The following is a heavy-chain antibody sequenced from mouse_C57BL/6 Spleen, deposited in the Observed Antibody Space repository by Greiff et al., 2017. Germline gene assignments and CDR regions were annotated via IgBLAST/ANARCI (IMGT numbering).Heavy chain of an antibody. D-gene: IGHD1-1*01. CDR2: IRNKANGYTT. CDR3: ARPSHYYGSSSWFAY. J-gene: IGHJ3*01. CDR1: GFTFTDYY. Sequence: EVMLVESGGGLVQPGGSLSLSCAASGFTFTDYYMSWVRQPPGKALEWLGFIRNKANGYTTEYSASVKGRFTISRDNSQSILYLQMNALRAEDSATYYCARPSHYYGSSSWFAYWGQGTLVTVSA. V-gene: IGHV7-3*01.